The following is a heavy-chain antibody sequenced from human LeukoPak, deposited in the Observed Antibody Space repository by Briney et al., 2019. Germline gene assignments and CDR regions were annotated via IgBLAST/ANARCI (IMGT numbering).Heavy chain of an antibody. CDR2: ISAYNGNT. CDR3: ARVGEITMIVVDTDY. J-gene: IGHJ4*02. Sequence: ASVKVSCKASGYTFTSYGISWVRQAPGQGLEWMGWISAYNGNTNYAQKLQGRVTMNTDTSTSTAYMELRSLRSDDTAVYYCARVGEITMIVVDTDYWGQGTLVTVSS. CDR1: GYTFTSYG. V-gene: IGHV1-18*01. D-gene: IGHD3-22*01.